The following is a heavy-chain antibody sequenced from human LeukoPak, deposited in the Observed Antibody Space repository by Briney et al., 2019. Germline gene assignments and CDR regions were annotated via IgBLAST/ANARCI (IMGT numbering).Heavy chain of an antibody. D-gene: IGHD3-22*01. V-gene: IGHV4-31*03. CDR3: ARDSPKILYSSGYYSPAALNPPTDAFDI. J-gene: IGHJ3*02. CDR1: GGSISSGGYY. Sequence: NPSETLSLTCTVSGGSISSGGYYWSWIRQHPGKGLEWIGYIYYSGSTYYNPSLKSRVTISVDTSKNQFPLKLSSVTGADMAVYYCARDSPKILYSSGYYSPAALNPPTDAFDIWGQGTMVTVSS. CDR2: IYYSGST.